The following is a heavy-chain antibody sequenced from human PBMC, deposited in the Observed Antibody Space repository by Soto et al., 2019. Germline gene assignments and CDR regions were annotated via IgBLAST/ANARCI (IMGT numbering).Heavy chain of an antibody. CDR1: GGSISSYY. D-gene: IGHD5-12*01. CDR2: IYYSGST. CDR3: ARARERWLQLVY. V-gene: IGHV4-59*01. J-gene: IGHJ4*02. Sequence: QVQLQESGPGLVKPSETLSLTCTVSGGSISSYYWSWIRQPPGKGLEWIGYIYYSGSTNYNPSLKSRVTISVDTSKNQFSLKLSSVTAADTAVYYCARARERWLQLVYWGQGTLVTVSS.